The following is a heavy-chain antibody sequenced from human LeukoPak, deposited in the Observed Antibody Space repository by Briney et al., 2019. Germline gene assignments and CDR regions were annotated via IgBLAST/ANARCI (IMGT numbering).Heavy chain of an antibody. J-gene: IGHJ3*02. Sequence: GGSLRLSCAVSGFTVSTDYMSWVRQAPGKGLEWGSVIYSGGTTYYADSVKGRFTISRANSNNTLYLQMNSLRAEDTAVYYCAKDVRSSSSGPDAFDIWGQGTMVTVSS. CDR1: GFTVSTDY. D-gene: IGHD6-6*01. V-gene: IGHV3-53*01. CDR3: AKDVRSSSSGPDAFDI. CDR2: IYSGGTT.